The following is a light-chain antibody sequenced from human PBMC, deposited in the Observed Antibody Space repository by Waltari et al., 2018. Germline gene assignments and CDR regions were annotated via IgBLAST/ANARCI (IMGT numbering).Light chain of an antibody. CDR3: QQYSSYSL. CDR1: QSISSW. Sequence: DIQMTQSPSTLSASVGDRVTITCRASQSISSWLDWYQQKPGKAPKLLIYKASSLASGVPSRFSGSGAGTEFTLTISSLQPDDFATYYCQQYSSYSLFGGGTKVEIK. V-gene: IGKV1-5*03. CDR2: KAS. J-gene: IGKJ4*01.